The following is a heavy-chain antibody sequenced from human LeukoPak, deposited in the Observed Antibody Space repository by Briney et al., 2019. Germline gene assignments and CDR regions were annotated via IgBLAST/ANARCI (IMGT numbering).Heavy chain of an antibody. CDR2: INPNSGGT. CDR3: ARASFEYRFDP. CDR1: GYTFTGYY. V-gene: IGHV1-2*02. Sequence: ASVKVSCKASGYTFTGYYIHWVRQAPGQGLEWMGWINPNSGGTSYAQKFQGRVTMTRDTSISTAYMDLSRLRSDDSAVYYCARASFEYRFDPWGQGTLVTVSS. D-gene: IGHD3-9*01. J-gene: IGHJ5*02.